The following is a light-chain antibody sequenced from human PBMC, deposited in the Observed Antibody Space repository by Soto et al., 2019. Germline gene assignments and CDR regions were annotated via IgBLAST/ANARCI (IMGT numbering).Light chain of an antibody. CDR1: QTISTW. Sequence: DIQVTQSPPTLSASVGDRVTITCRASQTISTWMAWYQQKPGKAPKLLVYDASTLQRGVASRFSGSGSGTEFTLIISGLQPDDSATYYCQQYYSSWTFGQGTKVDIK. CDR3: QQYYSSWT. J-gene: IGKJ1*01. CDR2: DAS. V-gene: IGKV1-5*01.